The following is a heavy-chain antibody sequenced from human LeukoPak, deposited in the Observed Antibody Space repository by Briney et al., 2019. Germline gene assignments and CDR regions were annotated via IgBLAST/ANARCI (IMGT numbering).Heavy chain of an antibody. CDR1: GGTFSSYA. Sequence: SVKVSCKASGGTFSSYAISWVRQAPGQGLEWMGGIIPIFGTANYAQKFQGRVTITADKSTSTAYMELSSLRSEDTAVYYCARESRYSGYDRGSDFDYWGQGTLVTVSS. D-gene: IGHD5-12*01. V-gene: IGHV1-69*06. CDR2: IIPIFGTA. CDR3: ARESRYSGYDRGSDFDY. J-gene: IGHJ4*02.